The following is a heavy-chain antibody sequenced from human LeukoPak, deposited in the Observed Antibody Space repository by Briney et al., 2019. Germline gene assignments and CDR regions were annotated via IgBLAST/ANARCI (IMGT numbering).Heavy chain of an antibody. J-gene: IGHJ4*02. D-gene: IGHD3-3*01. CDR2: IRYDGSYK. CDR1: GFTFSSYG. CDR3: AKDSFLGSKWTYFEY. V-gene: IGHV3-30*02. Sequence: PGGSLRLSRAASGFTFSSYGMHWVRQAPGKGLEWVAFIRYDGSYKYYADSVKGRFTISRDNSKSTLYLQMISLRGDDTAVYYCAKDSFLGSKWTYFEYWGQGTLVTVSS.